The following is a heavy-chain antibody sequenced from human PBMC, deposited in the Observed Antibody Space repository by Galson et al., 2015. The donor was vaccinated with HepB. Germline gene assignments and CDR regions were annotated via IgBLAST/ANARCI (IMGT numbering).Heavy chain of an antibody. D-gene: IGHD3-22*01. J-gene: IGHJ4*02. CDR3: ARGPRYYYDSSGPGYFDY. CDR1: GFPFSNYA. V-gene: IGHV3-30*14. CDR2: ILHDAHNR. Sequence: SLRLSCAASGFPFSNYAMHWVRQTPGKGLEWMTVILHDAHNRYYADSVEGRFTVSRHNFKNTLYLQMNSLRAEDTAAYYCARGPRYYYDSSGPGYFDYWGQGTLVTVSS.